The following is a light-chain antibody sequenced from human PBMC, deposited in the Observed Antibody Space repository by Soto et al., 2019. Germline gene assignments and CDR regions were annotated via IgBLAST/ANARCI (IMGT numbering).Light chain of an antibody. CDR3: GTWDSRLSGGV. Sequence: QSVLTQPPSVSAAPGQKVTIPCSGSSSNIGINYVSWYQHLPGSAPRLLIYDNNKRPSGIPDRFSGSKSGTSATLGITGLQTGDEADYYCGTWDSRLSGGVFGAGTKVTV. CDR2: DNN. V-gene: IGLV1-51*01. J-gene: IGLJ1*01. CDR1: SSNIGINY.